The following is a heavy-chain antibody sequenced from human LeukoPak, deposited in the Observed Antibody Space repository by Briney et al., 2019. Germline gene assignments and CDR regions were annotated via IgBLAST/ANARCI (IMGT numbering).Heavy chain of an antibody. Sequence: SETLSLTCIVSGGSFSSYYWNWIRQPPGKGLEWIGYIDYRGDTNYNSSLKSRLTISEDTSKYQFSLKLSSVTAADTAVYYCARPTYSSSRTSYWYFDLWGRGTLVTVSS. D-gene: IGHD6-13*01. CDR2: IDYRGDT. V-gene: IGHV4-59*08. CDR3: ARPTYSSSRTSYWYFDL. CDR1: GGSFSSYY. J-gene: IGHJ2*01.